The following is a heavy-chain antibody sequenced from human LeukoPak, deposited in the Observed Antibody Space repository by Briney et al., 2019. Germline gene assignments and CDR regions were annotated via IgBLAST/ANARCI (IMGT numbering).Heavy chain of an antibody. CDR2: ITSKPEGGTT. Sequence: ETLSLTCTVSGGSISTYYWSWIRQPPGKGLEWVGRITSKPEGGTTDCAAPVKDRFIISRDDSRNTLYLQMNSLKTEDTAVYYCTTVDRVVSPSQFYGMDVWGQGTTVTVSS. J-gene: IGHJ6*02. V-gene: IGHV3-15*01. CDR3: TTVDRVVSPSQFYGMDV. CDR1: GGSISTYY.